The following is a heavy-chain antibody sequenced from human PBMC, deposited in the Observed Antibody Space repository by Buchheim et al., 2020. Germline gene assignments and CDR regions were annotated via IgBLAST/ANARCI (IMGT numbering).Heavy chain of an antibody. CDR3: AKDLGFHFASGSSYFDS. J-gene: IGHJ4*02. Sequence: QVQLVESGGGVVQPGRFLRLSCAAPGFTFSDYGMHWVRQPPGRGLEWVAVASHDGTYKYYADSVKGRFTISRDNSKHTLYLQMNSLRTGDTAIYYCAKDLGFHFASGSSYFDSWGQGAL. CDR1: GFTFSDYG. V-gene: IGHV3-30*18. CDR2: ASHDGTYK. D-gene: IGHD3-10*01.